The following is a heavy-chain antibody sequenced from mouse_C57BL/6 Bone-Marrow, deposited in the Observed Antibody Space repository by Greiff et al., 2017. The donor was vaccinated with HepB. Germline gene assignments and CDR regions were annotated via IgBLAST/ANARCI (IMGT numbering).Heavy chain of an antibody. CDR3: ARSSTGYFDY. CDR2: IRNKANGYTT. D-gene: IGHD4-1*02. Sequence: EVQLVESGGGLVQPGGSLSLSCAASGFTFTDYYMSWVRQPPGKALEWLGFIRNKANGYTTEYSASVQVRFTISRDNSHSILYLQMNDLRAEDSATYYCARSSTGYFDYWGQGTTLTVSS. CDR1: GFTFTDYY. V-gene: IGHV7-3*01. J-gene: IGHJ2*01.